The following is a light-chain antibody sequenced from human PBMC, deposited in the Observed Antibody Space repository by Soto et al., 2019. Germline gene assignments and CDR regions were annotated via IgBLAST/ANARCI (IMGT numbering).Light chain of an antibody. J-gene: IGKJ4*01. V-gene: IGKV3-15*01. CDR2: DTS. CDR3: QHYVNWPLT. CDR1: QGIGDT. Sequence: EIVMTQSPATLSVSPGKVSTLSCRASQGIGDTLAWYQQKPGQTPRLLIYDTSIRATGVPARFSGSRSGAEFTLTISSLQSEDFAVYYCQHYVNWPLTFGGGTKVDIK.